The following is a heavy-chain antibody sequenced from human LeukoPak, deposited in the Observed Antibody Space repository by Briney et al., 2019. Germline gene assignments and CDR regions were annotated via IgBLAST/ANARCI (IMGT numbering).Heavy chain of an antibody. Sequence: ASVKVSCKASGYTFTSYAMHWVRQAPGQRLEWMGWINAGNGNTKYSQKFQGRVTITRDTSASTAYTELSSLRSEDTAVYYCARLAAAGTVNWFDPWGQGTLVTVSS. V-gene: IGHV1-3*01. CDR1: GYTFTSYA. D-gene: IGHD6-13*01. J-gene: IGHJ5*02. CDR2: INAGNGNT. CDR3: ARLAAAGTVNWFDP.